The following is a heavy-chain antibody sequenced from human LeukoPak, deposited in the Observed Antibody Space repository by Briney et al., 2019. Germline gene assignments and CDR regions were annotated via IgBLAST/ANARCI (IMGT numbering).Heavy chain of an antibody. Sequence: GESLKISCKGSGYSFTSYWIGWVRQMPGKGLEWMGIIYPGDSDTRYSPSFQGQVTISADKSISTAYLQWSSLKASDTAMYYCARLSIAAAGTNGATLGYWGQGTLVTVSS. CDR3: ARLSIAAAGTNGATLGY. D-gene: IGHD6-13*01. V-gene: IGHV5-51*01. CDR1: GYSFTSYW. J-gene: IGHJ4*02. CDR2: IYPGDSDT.